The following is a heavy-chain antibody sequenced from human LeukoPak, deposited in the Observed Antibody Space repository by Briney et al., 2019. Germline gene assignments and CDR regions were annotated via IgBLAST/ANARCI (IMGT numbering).Heavy chain of an antibody. V-gene: IGHV4-39*01. CDR1: GGSTSSSSDY. CDR3: SHYGSGSYYRKYYFDY. D-gene: IGHD3-10*01. CDR2: IYFSGST. Sequence: PSETLSLTCTVSGGSTSSSSDYWGWIRQPPGKGLEWIGSIYFSGSTYYNPSLRSRITISVDTSKSQFSLKLSSVTAADTAVYYCSHYGSGSYYRKYYFDYWGQGTLVTVSS. J-gene: IGHJ4*02.